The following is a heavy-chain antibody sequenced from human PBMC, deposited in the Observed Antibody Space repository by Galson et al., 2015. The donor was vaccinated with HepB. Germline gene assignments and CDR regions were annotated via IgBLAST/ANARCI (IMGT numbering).Heavy chain of an antibody. D-gene: IGHD6-19*01. CDR3: AKVFPEKTDGWYRQALYYFDS. Sequence: SMRLSCAASGFTFSYYAMSWVRQAPWKGLDWISAITPSGDNTYSAESMKGRFFISRDNSQNTLFLQMNSLRADDTAIYFCAKVFPEKTDGWYRQALYYFDSWGQGTRVTVSS. J-gene: IGHJ4*02. CDR1: GFTFSYYA. V-gene: IGHV3-23*01. CDR2: ITPSGDNT.